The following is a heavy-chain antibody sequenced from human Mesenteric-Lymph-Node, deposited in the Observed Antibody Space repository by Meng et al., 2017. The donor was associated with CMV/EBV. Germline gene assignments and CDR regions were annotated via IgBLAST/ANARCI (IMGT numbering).Heavy chain of an antibody. V-gene: IGHV3-23*01. Sequence: GESLKISCAASGFTFSNHGMSWVRLAPGKGLEWVAAISGGGGDTYYAASVKGRFTISRDNSNNMLFLQVNSLRADDTAVYYCAQFRHSDWLLALVYWGQGTLVTVSS. D-gene: IGHD3-9*01. CDR1: GFTFSNHG. CDR2: ISGGGGDT. CDR3: AQFRHSDWLLALVY. J-gene: IGHJ4*02.